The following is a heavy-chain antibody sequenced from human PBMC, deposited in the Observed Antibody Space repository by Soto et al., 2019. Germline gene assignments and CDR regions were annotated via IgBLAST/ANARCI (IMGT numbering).Heavy chain of an antibody. CDR1: GGSVSSGSYY. Sequence: SETLSLTCTVSGGSVSSGSYYWSWIRQPPGKGLEWIGYIYYSGSTNYNPSLKSRVTISVDTSKNQFSLKLSSVTAADTAVYYCARGLVPAAIEFDPWGQGTLVTVSS. V-gene: IGHV4-61*01. J-gene: IGHJ5*02. CDR3: ARGLVPAAIEFDP. CDR2: IYYSGST. D-gene: IGHD2-2*01.